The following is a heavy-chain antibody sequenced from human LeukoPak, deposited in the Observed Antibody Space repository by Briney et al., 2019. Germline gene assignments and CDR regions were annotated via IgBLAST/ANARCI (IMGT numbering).Heavy chain of an antibody. D-gene: IGHD6-13*01. CDR2: SNLGGTT. CDR3: VRHIAESSNFDC. V-gene: IGHV4-39*01. J-gene: IGHJ4*02. Sequence: SETLSLTCTVSGDSINNNIFYWGWIRQSPEKGLEWIGYSNLGGTTYYNPSLNSRVTISVDTSKIQFSLSLTSLTTADTAVYYCVRHIAESSNFDCWGQGTLVTVSS. CDR1: GDSINNNIFY.